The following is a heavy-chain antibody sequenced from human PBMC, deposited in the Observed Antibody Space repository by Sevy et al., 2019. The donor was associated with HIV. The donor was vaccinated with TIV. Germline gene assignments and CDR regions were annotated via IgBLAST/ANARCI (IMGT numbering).Heavy chain of an antibody. Sequence: GRSLRLSCAASGFTLSDYYMSWIRQAPGKGLEWVSYISGSGSDIYYADSVKGRFSVSRDNAKNSLYLQMNSLRAEDTAVYYCARDHVKDGDLGDYYYFAMDVWGQGTTVTVSS. CDR3: ARDHVKDGDLGDYYYFAMDV. CDR2: ISGSGSDI. J-gene: IGHJ6*02. CDR1: GFTLSDYY. D-gene: IGHD4-17*01. V-gene: IGHV3-11*01.